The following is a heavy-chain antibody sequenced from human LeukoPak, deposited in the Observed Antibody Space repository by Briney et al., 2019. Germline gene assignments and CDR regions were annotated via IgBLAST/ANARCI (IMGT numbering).Heavy chain of an antibody. D-gene: IGHD5-24*01. CDR1: GYTFTSYY. J-gene: IGHJ4*02. Sequence: ASVKVSCKASGYTFTSYYMHWVRQAPGQGLEWMAIINPSGDNTNYAQKFQGRVTMTRDTPKSTVYLEVSSLRSDDTAVYYCARGRTNGFNTFDYWGPGTLVTVSS. CDR3: ARGRTNGFNTFDY. V-gene: IGHV1-46*01. CDR2: INPSGDNT.